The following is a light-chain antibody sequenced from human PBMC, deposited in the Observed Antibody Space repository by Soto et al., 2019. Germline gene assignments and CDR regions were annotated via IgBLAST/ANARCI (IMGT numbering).Light chain of an antibody. CDR1: QSVSSY. CDR2: DAS. V-gene: IGKV3-11*01. Sequence: EIVLTQSPATLSLSPGERATLSCRASQSVSSYLAWYQQKPGQALRLLIYDASNRATGIPARFSGSVSGTDFTITISSLEPEDFAVYYCQQRSNWPTFGQGTKVEIK. J-gene: IGKJ1*01. CDR3: QQRSNWPT.